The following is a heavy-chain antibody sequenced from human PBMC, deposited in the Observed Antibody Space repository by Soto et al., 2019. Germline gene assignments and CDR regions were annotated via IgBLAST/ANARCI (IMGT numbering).Heavy chain of an antibody. CDR3: AKGSQEGSVLWFGELDYYYYYMDV. Sequence: GGSLRLSCAASGFTFSSYAMSWVRQAPGKGLEWVSAISGSGGSTYYADSVKGRFTISRDNSKNTLYLQMNSLRAEDTAVYYCAKGSQEGSVLWFGELDYYYYYMDVWGKGTTVTVSS. V-gene: IGHV3-23*01. CDR1: GFTFSSYA. J-gene: IGHJ6*03. CDR2: ISGSGGST. D-gene: IGHD3-10*01.